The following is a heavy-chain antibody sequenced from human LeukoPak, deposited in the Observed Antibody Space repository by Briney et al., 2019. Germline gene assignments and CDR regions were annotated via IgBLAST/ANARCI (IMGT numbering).Heavy chain of an antibody. CDR1: GFTFSSYA. D-gene: IGHD4-17*01. CDR2: ISGSGGST. Sequence: GSLRLSCAASGFTFSSYAMSWVRQAPGKGLEWVSAISGSGGSTYYADSVKGRFTISRDNSKNTLYLQMNSLRAEDTAVYYCATGDGGDYGEMLDYWGQGTLVTVSS. J-gene: IGHJ4*02. V-gene: IGHV3-23*01. CDR3: ATGDGGDYGEMLDY.